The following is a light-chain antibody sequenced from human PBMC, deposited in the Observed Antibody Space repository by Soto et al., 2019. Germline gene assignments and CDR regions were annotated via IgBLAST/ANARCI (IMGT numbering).Light chain of an antibody. J-gene: IGKJ3*01. CDR2: GAS. V-gene: IGKV3-15*01. CDR3: QQYNNWPPL. CDR1: QSVSSN. Sequence: EIVMTQSPATLSVSPGERATLSCRASQSVSSNLAWYQQKPGQAPRLLIYGASTRATGIPARFSGSGSVTEFTLTISSLQSEDFAVYYCQQYNNWPPLFGPGTKVDIK.